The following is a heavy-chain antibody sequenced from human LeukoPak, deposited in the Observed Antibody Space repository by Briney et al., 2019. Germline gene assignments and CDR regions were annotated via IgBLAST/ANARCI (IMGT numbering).Heavy chain of an antibody. CDR2: IYYSGST. J-gene: IGHJ5*02. CDR3: ASRTEYWFDP. D-gene: IGHD1-14*01. Sequence: PSETLSLTCTVSGGSISSSSYYWGWIRQPPGKGLEWIGSIYYSGSTYYNPSLKSRVTISVDTSKNQFSLKLSSVTAADTAVYYCASRTEYWFDPWGQGTLVTVSS. CDR1: GGSISSSSYY. V-gene: IGHV4-39*01.